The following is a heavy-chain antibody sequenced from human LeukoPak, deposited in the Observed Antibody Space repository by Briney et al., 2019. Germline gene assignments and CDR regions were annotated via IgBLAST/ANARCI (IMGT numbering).Heavy chain of an antibody. D-gene: IGHD5-18*01. V-gene: IGHV3-23*01. CDR3: AKSFLGYSYGKIDY. J-gene: IGHJ4*02. CDR2: ISGSGGST. Sequence: GGSRRLSCAASGFTFDNYAMSWVRQAPGKGLEWVSGISGSGGSTYYVDSVKGRFTISRDNSKNTLYLQMNSLRVEDTAVYYCAKSFLGYSYGKIDYWGQGTLVNVSS. CDR1: GFTFDNYA.